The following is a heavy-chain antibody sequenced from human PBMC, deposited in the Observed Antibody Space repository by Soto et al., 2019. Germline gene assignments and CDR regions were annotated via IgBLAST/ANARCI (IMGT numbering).Heavy chain of an antibody. CDR2: ISYDGSNK. Sequence: GGSMRLSCGASGFNMSSYGRHLVRPAPGKGLGWVAVISYDGSNKYYADSVKGRFTISRDNSKNTLYLQMNSLRAEDTAVYYCAKVRSTRALYYYYYGMDVWGQGTTVTV. D-gene: IGHD2-2*01. CDR3: AKVRSTRALYYYYYGMDV. V-gene: IGHV3-30*18. J-gene: IGHJ6*02. CDR1: GFNMSSYG.